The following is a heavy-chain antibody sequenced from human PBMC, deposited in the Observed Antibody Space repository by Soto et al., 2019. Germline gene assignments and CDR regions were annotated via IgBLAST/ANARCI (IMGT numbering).Heavy chain of an antibody. D-gene: IGHD5-18*01. Sequence: QVQLVQSGAEVKKPGSSVKVSCKASGGTFSSYAISWVRQAPGQGLEWMGGIIPIFGTANYAQKFQGRVTITADKSTRTAYMELSSLRSEDTAVCYCARDVMVQLWLSGSGYFDYWGQGTLGNVFS. V-gene: IGHV1-69*06. J-gene: IGHJ4*02. CDR3: ARDVMVQLWLSGSGYFDY. CDR2: IIPIFGTA. CDR1: GGTFSSYA.